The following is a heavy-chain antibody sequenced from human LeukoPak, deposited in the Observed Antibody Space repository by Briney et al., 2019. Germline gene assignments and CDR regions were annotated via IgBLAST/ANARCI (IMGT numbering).Heavy chain of an antibody. J-gene: IGHJ4*02. CDR3: ARARLGELPFDY. V-gene: IGHV4-34*01. D-gene: IGHD3-16*01. CDR2: INHSGST. Sequence: SETLSLTCAVYGGSFSGYYWSWIRQPPGKGLEWIGEINHSGSTNYNPSLKSRVTISVDTSKNQFSLKLSSVTAADTAVYYCARARLGELPFDYWGQGTLVTVSS. CDR1: GGSFSGYY.